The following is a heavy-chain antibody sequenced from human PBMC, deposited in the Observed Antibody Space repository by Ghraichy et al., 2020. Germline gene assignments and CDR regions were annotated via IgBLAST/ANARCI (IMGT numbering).Heavy chain of an antibody. D-gene: IGHD2-2*01. V-gene: IGHV4-30-4*01. CDR3: ARVSEYCINTSCYAFDY. Sequence: SETLSLTCTVSGGSISSADYYWSWIRQPPGKGLEWIGYISYSGSTYYNPSLKSRVTISVDTSKNQFSLKLNSVTAADTAVYYCARVSEYCINTSCYAFDYGGQGTLVTVSS. CDR2: ISYSGST. CDR1: GGSISSADYY. J-gene: IGHJ4*02.